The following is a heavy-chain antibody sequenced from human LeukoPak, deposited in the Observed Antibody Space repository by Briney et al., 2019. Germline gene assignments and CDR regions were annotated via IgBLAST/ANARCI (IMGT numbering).Heavy chain of an antibody. CDR1: GYTFTGYY. CDR2: INPNSGGT. J-gene: IGHJ4*02. CDR3: ARDGSNWSSLHF. Sequence: ASVKVSCKASGYTFTGYYMHWVRQAPGQGLEWMGRINPNSGGTNYAQKFQGRVTMTRDTSINTVFLDLSRLRSDDTAVYYCARDGSNWSSLHFWGQGTLVTVSS. D-gene: IGHD6-13*01. V-gene: IGHV1-2*06.